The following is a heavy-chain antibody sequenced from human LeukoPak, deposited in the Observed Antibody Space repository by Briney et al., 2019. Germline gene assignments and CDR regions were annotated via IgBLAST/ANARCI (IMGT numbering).Heavy chain of an antibody. V-gene: IGHV1-2*02. J-gene: IGHJ5*02. Sequence: GASVKVSCKXSGYTFTGYYMHWVRQAPGQGLEWMGWINPNSGGTNYAQKFQGRVTMTRDTSISTAYMELSRLRSDDTAVYYCARLVCTNGVCYSGNNWFDPWGQGTLVTVSS. CDR3: ARLVCTNGVCYSGNNWFDP. CDR2: INPNSGGT. CDR1: GYTFTGYY. D-gene: IGHD2-8*01.